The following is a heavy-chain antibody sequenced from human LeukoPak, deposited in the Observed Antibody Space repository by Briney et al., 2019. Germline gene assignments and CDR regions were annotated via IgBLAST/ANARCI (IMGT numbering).Heavy chain of an antibody. J-gene: IGHJ5*02. CDR3: ARDRFKAHWFDP. CDR1: GGSISNNNYH. CDR2: IYYSGTT. Sequence: SETLSLTCTVSGGSISNNNYHWGWVRQPPGTGLEWIGSIYYSGTTYYNPSLRSRVTVSVDTSMNQFSLKLSSVTAADTAVYYCARDRFKAHWFDPWGQGTLVTVSS. V-gene: IGHV4-39*07.